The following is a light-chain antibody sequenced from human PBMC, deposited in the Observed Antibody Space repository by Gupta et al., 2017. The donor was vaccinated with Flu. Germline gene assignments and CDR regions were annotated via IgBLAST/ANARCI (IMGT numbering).Light chain of an antibody. Sequence: EIVLTQPPGTLSLSPGERATLSCRASQSVSSSYLAWYQQKPGQAPRLLIYGASSRATGIPDRFSGSGSGTDFTLTISRLEPEDFAVYYCQQYGSSSYTFGQGTKVEIK. V-gene: IGKV3-20*01. CDR1: QSVSSSY. J-gene: IGKJ2*01. CDR3: QQYGSSSYT. CDR2: GAS.